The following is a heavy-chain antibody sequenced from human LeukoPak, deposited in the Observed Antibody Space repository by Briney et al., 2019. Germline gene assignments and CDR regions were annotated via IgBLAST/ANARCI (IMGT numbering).Heavy chain of an antibody. J-gene: IGHJ4*02. Sequence: GGSLRLSCAASGFPFSSYSMNWVRQAPGKGLEWISYISSHSSTIYYADSVQGRFTISRDNAKNSLYLQMNSLRAEDTAVYYCAKDRIFDYWGQGTLATVSS. V-gene: IGHV3-48*01. CDR3: AKDRIFDY. CDR2: ISSHSSTI. CDR1: GFPFSSYS.